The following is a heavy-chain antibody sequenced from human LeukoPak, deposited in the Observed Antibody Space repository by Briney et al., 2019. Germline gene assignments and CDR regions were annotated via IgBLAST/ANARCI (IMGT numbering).Heavy chain of an antibody. V-gene: IGHV3-49*04. Sequence: PGGSLRLSCAASGFIFGVFAISWVRQVRGKGLEWVTVIRVKAYGATKEYAASVKGRFTISRDDSKSIAYLEMNSLRTEDTAVYYCTRARRLSGGYYDMDVWGTGTTVPISS. CDR1: GFIFGVFA. CDR2: IRVKAYGATK. D-gene: IGHD1-1*01. CDR3: TRARRLSGGYYDMDV. J-gene: IGHJ6*03.